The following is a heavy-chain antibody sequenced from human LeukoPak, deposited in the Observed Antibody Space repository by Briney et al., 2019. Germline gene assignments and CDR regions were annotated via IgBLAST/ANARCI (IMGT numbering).Heavy chain of an antibody. Sequence: SETLSLTCTVSGGSISSYYWSWIRQPAGKGLEWIGRIYTSGSTNYNPSLRSRVTMSVVTSKNQFSLKLSSVTAADTAVYYCARGHSGGSSFDYWGQGTLVTVSS. CDR1: GGSISSYY. CDR3: ARGHSGGSSFDY. CDR2: IYTSGST. V-gene: IGHV4-4*07. D-gene: IGHD1-26*01. J-gene: IGHJ4*02.